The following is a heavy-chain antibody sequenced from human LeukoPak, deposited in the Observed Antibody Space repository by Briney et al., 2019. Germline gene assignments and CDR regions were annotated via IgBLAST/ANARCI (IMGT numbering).Heavy chain of an antibody. CDR1: GFAFTEMS. CDR2: FDPESGER. V-gene: IGHV1-24*01. Sequence: ASVKVSCKVSGFAFTEMSIQWVRPTSRKGLEWMGGFDPESGERVYAQSFRGRVALSEDTSTDTAYMELSSLTSEDTAVYYCADFGVVTHWFDPWGQGTLVTVSS. CDR3: ADFGVVTHWFDP. D-gene: IGHD3-3*01. J-gene: IGHJ5*02.